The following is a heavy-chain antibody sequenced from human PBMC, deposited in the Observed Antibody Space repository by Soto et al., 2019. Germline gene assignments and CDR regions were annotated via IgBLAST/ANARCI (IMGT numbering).Heavy chain of an antibody. CDR2: ITSSGSTT. J-gene: IGHJ4*02. D-gene: IGHD3-16*02. V-gene: IGHV3-48*03. CDR1: GFTFSSYE. CDR3: ARGNSPVNVY. Sequence: PGGSLRLSCAASGFTFSSYEMNWVRQAPGKGLEWISYITSSGSTTNYADSVKGRFTISRDNAKNSLYLQMNSLRADDTAVYYCARGNSPVNVYWGQGTLVTVSS.